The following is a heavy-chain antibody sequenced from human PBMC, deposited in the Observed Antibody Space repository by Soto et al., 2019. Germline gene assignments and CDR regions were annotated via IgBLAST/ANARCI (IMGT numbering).Heavy chain of an antibody. Sequence: QVQLVQSGAEVKKPGSSVKVSCKASGGTFSSYAISWVRQAPGQGLEWMGGIIPIFGTANYAQKFQGRVTITADESTSTGYTGLSSLRYVDTTVYYWARCSSGSGSYYYYYGMDVWGEGTTVTVSS. V-gene: IGHV1-69*12. CDR3: ARCSSGSGSYYYYYGMDV. CDR2: IIPIFGTA. D-gene: IGHD6-19*01. CDR1: GGTFSSYA. J-gene: IGHJ6*04.